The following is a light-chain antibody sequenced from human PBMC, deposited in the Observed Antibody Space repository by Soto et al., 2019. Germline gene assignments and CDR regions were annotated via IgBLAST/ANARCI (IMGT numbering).Light chain of an antibody. CDR3: QQSYSIRSWT. CDR2: AAS. J-gene: IGKJ1*01. V-gene: IGKV1-39*01. CDR1: QTVGTF. Sequence: DIQMTQSPSSLSASVGDRVTITCRASQTVGTFLNWYQQRPGRAPNLLIYAASNLPTGVPSRFSGSGYGTDFTLTINSLQPEDGGTYYCQQSYSIRSWTVGQGTKVDIK.